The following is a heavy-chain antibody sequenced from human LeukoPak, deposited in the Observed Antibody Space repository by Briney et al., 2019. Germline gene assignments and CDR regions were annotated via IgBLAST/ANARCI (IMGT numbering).Heavy chain of an antibody. Sequence: GGSLRLSCAASGFTFSDYYMNWIRQAPGKGLEWVSYISSFGSTIYCADSVKGRFTISRENAKNSLYLQMNSLRAEDTAVYYCARSRGIAAADAFDIWGQGTMVTVSS. J-gene: IGHJ3*02. CDR2: ISSFGSTI. CDR1: GFTFSDYY. D-gene: IGHD6-13*01. V-gene: IGHV3-11*01. CDR3: ARSRGIAAADAFDI.